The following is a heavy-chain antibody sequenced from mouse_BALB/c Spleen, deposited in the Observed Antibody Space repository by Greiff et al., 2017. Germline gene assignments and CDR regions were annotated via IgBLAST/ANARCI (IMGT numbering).Heavy chain of an antibody. Sequence: EVMLVESGGGLVKPGGSLKLSCAASGFTFSSYAMSWVRQTPEKRLEWVASISSGGSTYYPDSVKGRFTISRDNARNILYLHMSSLRSEDTAMYYCERQDYYGSSSYWYFDVWGAGTTVTGSS. J-gene: IGHJ1*01. CDR1: GFTFSSYA. D-gene: IGHD1-1*01. CDR2: ISSGGST. V-gene: IGHV5-6-5*01. CDR3: ERQDYYGSSSYWYFDV.